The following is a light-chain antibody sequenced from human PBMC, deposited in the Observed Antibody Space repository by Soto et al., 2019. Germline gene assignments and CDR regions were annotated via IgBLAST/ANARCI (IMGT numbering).Light chain of an antibody. J-gene: IGKJ1*01. CDR1: QYIRPW. CDR3: QHYKTYSRT. CDR2: KAS. V-gene: IGKV1-5*03. Sequence: DIQMTQSPSTLSASVGDRVTITCRASQYIRPWLAWYQQKPGKAPKLLIYKASSLESGVPSRFSGSGSGTDFTRTITSLQPDDFATYYCQHYKTYSRTFGQGNKVEI.